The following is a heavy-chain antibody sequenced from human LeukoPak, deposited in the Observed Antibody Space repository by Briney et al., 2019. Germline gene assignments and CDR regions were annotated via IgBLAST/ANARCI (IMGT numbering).Heavy chain of an antibody. CDR1: GFTFSSYA. CDR2: ISSSDGST. J-gene: IGHJ4*02. D-gene: IGHD5-18*01. CDR3: AKGEYSYGYLFDY. Sequence: GGSLRLSCVASGFTFSSYAMSWVRQAPGKGLEWVSTISSSDGSTYYADSVKGRFTISRDNSKNTLNLQMNGLRAEDTAVYYCAKGEYSYGYLFDYWGQGTLVTVSS. V-gene: IGHV3-23*01.